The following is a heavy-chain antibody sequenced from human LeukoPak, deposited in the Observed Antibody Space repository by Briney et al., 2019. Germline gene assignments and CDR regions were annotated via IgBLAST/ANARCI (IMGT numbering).Heavy chain of an antibody. J-gene: IGHJ4*02. CDR1: GFSFGGYA. D-gene: IGHD6-13*01. Sequence: GGSLRLSCAASGFSFGGYAIHWVRQAPGKGLEWVAVVSYDGSNTYYADSVKGRFAISRDNSKKTLYPQMNSLRGDDTAVYYCAREVSWYYFDYWGQGILVTVSS. CDR2: VSYDGSNT. CDR3: AREVSWYYFDY. V-gene: IGHV3-30*09.